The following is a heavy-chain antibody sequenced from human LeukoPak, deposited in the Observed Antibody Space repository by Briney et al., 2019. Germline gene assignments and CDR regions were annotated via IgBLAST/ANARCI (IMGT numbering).Heavy chain of an antibody. CDR2: IYYSGST. Sequence: PSETLSLTCTVSGGSISGSYWSWIRQHPGKGLEWIGYIYYSGSTYYNPSLKSRVSLSIDTSKNQFSLKLSSVTAADTAVYYCARGSGYSSGWYQTDFDYWGQGTLVTVSS. CDR3: ARGSGYSSGWYQTDFDY. CDR1: GGSISGSY. D-gene: IGHD6-19*01. V-gene: IGHV4-31*03. J-gene: IGHJ4*02.